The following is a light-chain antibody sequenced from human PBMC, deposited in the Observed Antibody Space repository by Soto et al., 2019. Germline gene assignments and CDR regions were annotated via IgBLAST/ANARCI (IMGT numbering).Light chain of an antibody. CDR1: QSVISN. V-gene: IGKV3-20*01. CDR3: QQYGDSPLT. J-gene: IGKJ4*01. CDR2: GAS. Sequence: EMVMTQSPVTLSVSPGESATLSCRASQSVISNLAWYQQKPGQAPRLLIYGASTRATGIPDRFSGSGSGTDFTLTISRLEPEDFAVYYCQQYGDSPLTFGGGTKVDIK.